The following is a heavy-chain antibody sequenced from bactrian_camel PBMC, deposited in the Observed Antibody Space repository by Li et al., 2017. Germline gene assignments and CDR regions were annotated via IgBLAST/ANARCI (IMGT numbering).Heavy chain of an antibody. CDR3: AVDLPVRYCRSADLTYWSTDFGY. CDR2: FGTDGSP. Sequence: VQLVESGGGSVQAGGSLRLSCVASGRTICSYDMKWFRQEPGKEREFVSGFGTDGSPNYADTVKGRFTISKDENKNTLYLQMNSLKSEDTAMYYCAVDLPVRYCRSADLTYWSTDFGYWGQETQVTVS. V-gene: IGHV3S68*01. CDR1: GRTICSYD. D-gene: IGHD6*01. J-gene: IGHJ6*01.